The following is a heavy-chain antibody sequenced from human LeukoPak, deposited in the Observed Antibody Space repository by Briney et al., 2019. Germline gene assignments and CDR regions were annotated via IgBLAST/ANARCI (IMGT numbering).Heavy chain of an antibody. CDR3: ARSARLMKGVVEVTALDD. CDR1: GFTFSSYA. V-gene: IGHV3-48*03. J-gene: IGHJ4*02. CDR2: LSSSGSAF. Sequence: GGSLRLSCAASGFTFSSYAMNWVRQAPGKGLEWIAYLSSSGSAFSYADSVKGRFTIARDNAKNSVYLEMNSLRADDTAVYYCARSARLMKGVVEVTALDDWGQGTQVTVSS. D-gene: IGHD3-3*01.